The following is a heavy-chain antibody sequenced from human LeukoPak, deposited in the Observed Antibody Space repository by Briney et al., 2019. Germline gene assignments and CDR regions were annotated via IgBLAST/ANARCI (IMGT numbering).Heavy chain of an antibody. J-gene: IGHJ6*02. Sequence: ASVKVSCKAAGYTFTSYGISWGRQAPGQGLEWMGWISAYNGNTNYAQKLQGRVTMTTDTSTSTAYMELRSLRSDDTAVYYCARDTGYSSSWYTYYYGMDVWGQGTTVTVSS. CDR1: GYTFTSYG. CDR2: ISAYNGNT. D-gene: IGHD6-13*01. V-gene: IGHV1-18*01. CDR3: ARDTGYSSSWYTYYYGMDV.